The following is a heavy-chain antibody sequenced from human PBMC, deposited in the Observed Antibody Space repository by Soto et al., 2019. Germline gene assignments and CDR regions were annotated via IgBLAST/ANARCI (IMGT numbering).Heavy chain of an antibody. V-gene: IGHV3-30*18. D-gene: IGHD4-17*01. J-gene: IGHJ6*02. Sequence: GGSLRLSCAASGFTFSSYGMHWVRQAPGKGLEWVAVISYDGSNKYYADSVKGRFTISRDNSKNTLYLQMNSLRAEDTAVYYCAKVHYDDYGDPYYYYYGMDVWGQGTTVTVSS. CDR2: ISYDGSNK. CDR1: GFTFSSYG. CDR3: AKVHYDDYGDPYYYYYGMDV.